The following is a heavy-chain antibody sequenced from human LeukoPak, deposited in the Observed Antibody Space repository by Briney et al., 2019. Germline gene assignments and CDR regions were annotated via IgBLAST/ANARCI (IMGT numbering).Heavy chain of an antibody. D-gene: IGHD3-9*01. J-gene: IGHJ4*02. Sequence: GGSLRLSCAASGFTFSSYAMSWVRQAPGKGLERVSAISGSGGSTYYADSVKGRFTISRDNSKNTLYLQMNSLRAEDTAVYYCAKDPDYDILTGYYNEGYFDYWGQGTLVTVSS. CDR3: AKDPDYDILTGYYNEGYFDY. CDR2: ISGSGGST. V-gene: IGHV3-23*01. CDR1: GFTFSSYA.